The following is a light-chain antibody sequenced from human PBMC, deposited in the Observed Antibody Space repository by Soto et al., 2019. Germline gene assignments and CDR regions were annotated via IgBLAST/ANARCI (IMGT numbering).Light chain of an antibody. J-gene: IGKJ2*01. CDR3: QQYGSSPAYA. CDR2: GAS. V-gene: IGKV3-20*01. CDR1: QSVSSSSY. Sequence: EIVLTQSPGTLSLSPGVRATLSCRASQSVSSSSYLAWYQQKPGQAPRLLIYGASSRATGIPDRFSGSGSATDFTLTISRLEPEDLAVYCRQQYGSSPAYAFGQGTKGEVK.